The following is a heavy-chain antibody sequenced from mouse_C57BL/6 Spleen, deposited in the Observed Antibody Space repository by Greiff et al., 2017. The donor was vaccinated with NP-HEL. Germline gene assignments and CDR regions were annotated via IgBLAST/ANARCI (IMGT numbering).Heavy chain of an antibody. V-gene: IGHV3-1*01. CDR1: GYSITSGYD. CDR2: ISYSGST. Sequence: EVQLVESGPGMVKPSQSLSLPCTVTGYSITSGYDWHWIRHFPGNKLEWMGYISYSGSTNYNPSLKSRISITHDTSKNHFFLKLNSVTTEDTATYYCARGDYGTWFAYWGQGTLVTVSA. CDR3: ARGDYGTWFAY. J-gene: IGHJ3*01. D-gene: IGHD1-1*01.